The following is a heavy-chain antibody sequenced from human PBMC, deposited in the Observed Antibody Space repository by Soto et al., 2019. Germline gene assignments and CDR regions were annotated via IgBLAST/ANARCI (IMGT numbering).Heavy chain of an antibody. CDR3: AKNWNWGSLVH. D-gene: IGHD7-27*01. CDR2: IYYGGST. J-gene: IGHJ4*02. CDR1: GDSISTDD. Sequence: SETLSLTCTVSGDSISTDDWSWIRQSPGKGLEWIGFIYYGGSTNYNPSLKSRVTISVDTPKNQFSLKLSSVTAADTAVYYCAKNWNWGSLVHWGQGTLVTVSS. V-gene: IGHV4-59*08.